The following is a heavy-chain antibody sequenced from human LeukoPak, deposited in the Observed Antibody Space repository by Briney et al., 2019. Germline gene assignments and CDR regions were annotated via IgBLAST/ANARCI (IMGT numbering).Heavy chain of an antibody. CDR1: GFTFNSYW. V-gene: IGHV3-7*01. D-gene: IGHD5-18*01. Sequence: GGSLRLSCAASGFTFNSYWMSWVRQAPGKGLEWVANIKQDGSDKYYVDSVKGRFTISRDNAKNSLYLQMNSLRAEDTAVYYCARARVGSYGPFYVWGQGTTVTVSS. J-gene: IGHJ6*02. CDR2: IKQDGSDK. CDR3: ARARVGSYGPFYV.